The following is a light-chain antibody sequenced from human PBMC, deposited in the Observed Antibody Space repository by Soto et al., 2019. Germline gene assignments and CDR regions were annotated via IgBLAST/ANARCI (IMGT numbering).Light chain of an antibody. CDR3: QAWDSSTVV. V-gene: IGLV3-1*01. Sequence: SYELTQPPSMSVSPGQTASITCSGAKLGDKYACWYQQKPGQSPVVVSYQDSKRPSGIPERFSGSNSGNTATLTISGTQAMDEADYYCQAWDSSTVVFGGGTKLTVL. J-gene: IGLJ2*01. CDR2: QDS. CDR1: KLGDKY.